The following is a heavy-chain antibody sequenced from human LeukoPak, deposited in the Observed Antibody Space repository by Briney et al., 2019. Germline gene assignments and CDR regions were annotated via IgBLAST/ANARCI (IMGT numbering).Heavy chain of an antibody. V-gene: IGHV4-4*02. J-gene: IGHJ4*02. D-gene: IGHD1-26*01. CDR3: TRESGAFSPFGF. CDR1: GGSITTTNW. CDR2: VHLSGAT. Sequence: SETLSLTCAVSGGSITTTNWWSWVRPPPGKGLEWIGEVHLSGATNYNPSLESRVSMSIDKSKNHLSLEVTSVTAADTAIYYCTRESGAFSPFGFWGQGTLLTVSS.